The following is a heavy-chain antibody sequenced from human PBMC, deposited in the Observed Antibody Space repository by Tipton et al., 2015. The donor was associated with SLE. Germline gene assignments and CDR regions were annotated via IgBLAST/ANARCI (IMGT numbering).Heavy chain of an antibody. CDR1: GGSVSTSRYY. Sequence: TLSLTCTVSGGSVSTSRYYWGWIRQPPGPGLEWIGNIFFNGNTYYTPSLKSRATISIDMSRNQFSLRLNFVTAADTAVYYCVRQPPGGGPGYQYDMDVWGQGTAVTVSS. J-gene: IGHJ6*02. CDR3: VRQPPGGGPGYQYDMDV. D-gene: IGHD1-14*01. V-gene: IGHV4-39*07. CDR2: IFFNGNT.